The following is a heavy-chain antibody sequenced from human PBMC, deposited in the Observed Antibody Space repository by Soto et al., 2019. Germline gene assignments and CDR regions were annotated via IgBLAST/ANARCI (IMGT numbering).Heavy chain of an antibody. CDR1: GFTFSSYA. CDR3: AKRGSGSQFDY. CDR2: ISGSGGST. D-gene: IGHD1-26*01. V-gene: IGHV3-23*01. Sequence: EVQLLESGGGLVQPGGSLRLSCEASGFTFSSYAMSWVRQAPGKGLGWVSVISGSGGSTYYADSVKGRFTISRDNSKNTLYLQMNSLRAEDTAVYYCAKRGSGSQFDYWGQGTLVTVSS. J-gene: IGHJ4*02.